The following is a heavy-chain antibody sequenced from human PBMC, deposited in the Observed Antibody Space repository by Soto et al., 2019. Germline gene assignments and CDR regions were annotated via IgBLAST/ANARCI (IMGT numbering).Heavy chain of an antibody. CDR3: AKDPDTTVTFRGYFDW. D-gene: IGHD4-17*01. J-gene: IGHJ4*02. CDR1: GFTFSSYA. Sequence: PGGSLRLSCAASGFTFSSYAMSWVRQAPGKGLEWVSAISGGGGSTYYADSVKGRFTISRDNSKNTLHLQMNSLRAEDTAVYYCAKDPDTTVTFRGYFDWWGQGTLVTVSS. CDR2: ISGGGGST. V-gene: IGHV3-23*01.